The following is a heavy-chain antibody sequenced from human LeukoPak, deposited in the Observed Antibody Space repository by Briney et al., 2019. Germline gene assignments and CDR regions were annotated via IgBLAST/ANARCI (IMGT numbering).Heavy chain of an antibody. D-gene: IGHD1-26*01. CDR1: GFTFNNCA. V-gene: IGHV3-23*01. J-gene: IGHJ4*02. CDR2: IDESGDKT. Sequence: PGGSLRLSCAASGFTFNNCAMNWVRQAPGKGLEWVSSIDESGDKTHYADSVKGRFTISRDNSQNTLYLQMNSLRAEDTALYYCAKQWVDCWGQGTLVTVSS. CDR3: AKQWVDC.